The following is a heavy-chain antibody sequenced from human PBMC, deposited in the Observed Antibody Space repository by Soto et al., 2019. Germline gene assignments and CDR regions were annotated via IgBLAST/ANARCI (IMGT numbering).Heavy chain of an antibody. CDR1: GFTLSSFE. D-gene: IGHD3-16*01. Sequence: EVQLEESGGGLVQLGGSLSLSCAASGFTLSSFELNWVRQLPGKGLEWVSYIGATSSSGSNFYYAASVKGRFTISRDSAKNSLFLQMNSLRDEDTALYYCARGGKVPYYYGMDVWGQGTTVTVSS. CDR3: ARGGKVPYYYGMDV. CDR2: IGATSSSGSNF. J-gene: IGHJ6*02. V-gene: IGHV3-48*03.